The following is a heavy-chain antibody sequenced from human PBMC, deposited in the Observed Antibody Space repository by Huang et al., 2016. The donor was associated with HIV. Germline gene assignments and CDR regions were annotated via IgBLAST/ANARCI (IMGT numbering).Heavy chain of an antibody. CDR3: ARVLRFCRGGDCFPTHFQH. V-gene: IGHV4-34*02. J-gene: IGHJ1*01. CDR1: GGSFRGYQ. CDR2: INHSGSA. D-gene: IGHD2-21*02. Sequence: QVRLEQRGAGLQKPSATLSPTCAVYGGSFRGYQWNWIRQSPGKGLEWIGEINHSGSATYNPSLNTGVTITGDMSKNQFSLKMTSLTVADTAVYFCARVLRFCRGGDCFPTHFQHWSQG.